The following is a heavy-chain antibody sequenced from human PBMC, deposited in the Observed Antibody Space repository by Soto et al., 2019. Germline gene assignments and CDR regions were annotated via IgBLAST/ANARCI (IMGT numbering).Heavy chain of an antibody. J-gene: IGHJ6*02. CDR1: GFTFSSYS. D-gene: IGHD3-10*01. CDR2: ISSSSSYI. Sequence: EVQLVESGGGLVKPGGSLRLSCAASGFTFSSYSMNWVRQAPGKGLEWVSSISSSSSYIYYADSVKGRFTISRDNDKNSLDLQMNSLRAEDTAVYDCARDRGYRRDYYYGMDVWGQGTTVTVSS. V-gene: IGHV3-21*01. CDR3: ARDRGYRRDYYYGMDV.